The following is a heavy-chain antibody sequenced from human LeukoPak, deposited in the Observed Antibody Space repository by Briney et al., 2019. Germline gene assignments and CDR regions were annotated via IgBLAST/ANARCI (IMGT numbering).Heavy chain of an antibody. D-gene: IGHD3-22*01. CDR1: GDSISLSFYY. J-gene: IGHJ4*02. CDR3: ATGGLWNYYDSSGSTDY. V-gene: IGHV4-39*07. CDR2: VYYSGTT. Sequence: SETLSLTCSVSGDSISLSFYYWGWIRQPPGKALEWIGSVYYSGTTSYNPSLKSRVTISVDTSKNQFSLKLSSVTAADTAVYYCATGGLWNYYDSSGSTDYWGQGTLVTVSS.